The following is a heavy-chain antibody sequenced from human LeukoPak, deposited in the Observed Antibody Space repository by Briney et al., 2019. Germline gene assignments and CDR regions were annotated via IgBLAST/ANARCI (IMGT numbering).Heavy chain of an antibody. CDR3: ARDITGVSFDH. CDR2: IKRDGSEK. D-gene: IGHD3-3*01. V-gene: IGHV3-7*03. CDR1: GFTFSSYW. J-gene: IGHJ4*02. Sequence: GESLRLSCAASGFTFSSYWMSWVRQAPGKGLEWVANIKRDGSEKYYVDSVKGRFTISRDNAKNSLYLQMSSLRAEDTAVYYCARDITGVSFDHWGQGTLVTVSS.